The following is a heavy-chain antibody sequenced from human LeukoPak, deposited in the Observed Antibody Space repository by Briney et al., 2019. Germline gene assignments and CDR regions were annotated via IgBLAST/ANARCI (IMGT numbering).Heavy chain of an antibody. V-gene: IGHV4-31*03. CDR2: IYYSGST. CDR3: ARDISSPGYDSSGYYGTHYYGMDV. J-gene: IGHJ6*02. D-gene: IGHD3-22*01. CDR1: GGSISSGGYY. Sequence: SQTLSLTCTVSGGSISSGGYYWSWIRQHPVKGLEWIGYIYYSGSTYYNPSLKSRVTISVDTSKNQFSLKLSSVTAADTAVYYCARDISSPGYDSSGYYGTHYYGMDVWGQGTTVTVSS.